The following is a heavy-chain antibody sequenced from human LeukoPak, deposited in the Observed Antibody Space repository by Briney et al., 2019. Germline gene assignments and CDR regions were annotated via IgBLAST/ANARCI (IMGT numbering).Heavy chain of an antibody. V-gene: IGHV3-30*02. D-gene: IGHD3-3*01. CDR2: IRYDGSNK. Sequence: GGSLRLSCAASGFTFSSYGMHWVRQAPGKGLEWVAFIRYDGSNKYYADSVKGRFTISRDNSKNTLYLQMNSLRAEDTAVYYCAKESGDFWSGYYGMDVWGKGTTVTVSS. CDR1: GFTFSSYG. J-gene: IGHJ6*04. CDR3: AKESGDFWSGYYGMDV.